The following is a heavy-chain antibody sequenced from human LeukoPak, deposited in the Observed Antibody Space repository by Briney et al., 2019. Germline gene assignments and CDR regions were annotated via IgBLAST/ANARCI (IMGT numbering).Heavy chain of an antibody. J-gene: IGHJ4*02. CDR3: ARAPRYYFDY. CDR2: IYSGGST. V-gene: IGHV3-66*01. CDR1: GFTVSSNY. Sequence: PGGSLRLSCAASGFTVSSNYMSWVRQAPGKGLEWVSVIYSGGSTSYADSVKGRFTISRDNSKNTLYLQMNTLRAEDTAVYYCARAPRYYFDYGGQGTLVTVSS.